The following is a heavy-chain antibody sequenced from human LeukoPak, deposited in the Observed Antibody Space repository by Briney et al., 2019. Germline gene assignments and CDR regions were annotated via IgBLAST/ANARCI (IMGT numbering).Heavy chain of an antibody. CDR3: VTGVPWD. V-gene: IGHV1-8*01. CDR1: GNTFTTYD. CDR2: MNPKTGRT. J-gene: IGHJ4*02. Sequence: ASVKVSCKASGNTFTTYDFNWVRQAPGQGFEWMGWMNPKTGRTGFAQKFRGRFTMTRNISISTAYLEVANLRFEDTALYYCVTGVPWDWGQGSLLIVSS. D-gene: IGHD1-26*01.